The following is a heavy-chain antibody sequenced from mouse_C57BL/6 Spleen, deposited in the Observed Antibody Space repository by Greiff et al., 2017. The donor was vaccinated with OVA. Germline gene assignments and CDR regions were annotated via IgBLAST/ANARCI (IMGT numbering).Heavy chain of an antibody. CDR3: ARWLTGTGAMDY. J-gene: IGHJ4*01. CDR1: GYTFTSYW. V-gene: IGHV1-69*01. CDR2: IDPSDSYT. Sequence: QVQLQQPGPELVMPGASVKLSCKASGYTFTSYWMHWVKQRPGQGLEWIGEIDPSDSYTTYNQKFKGKSTLTVDKSSSTAYMQLSSLTSEDSAVYYCARWLTGTGAMDYWGQGTSVTVSS. D-gene: IGHD4-1*01.